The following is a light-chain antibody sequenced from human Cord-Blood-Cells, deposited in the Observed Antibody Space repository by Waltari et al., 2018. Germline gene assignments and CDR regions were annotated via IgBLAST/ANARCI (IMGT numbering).Light chain of an antibody. J-gene: IGLJ2*01. V-gene: IGLV2-8*01. CDR3: SSYAGSNNFVV. CDR1: ICDARCYNY. Sequence: QSALTQPPSASGSPGQSVTISCNGNICDARCYNYVYWYQQHPGKAPKLTIYEVSNRPSGVPDRFSGSKSGNTASLTVSGLQAEDEADYYCSSYAGSNNFVVFGGGTKLTVL. CDR2: EVS.